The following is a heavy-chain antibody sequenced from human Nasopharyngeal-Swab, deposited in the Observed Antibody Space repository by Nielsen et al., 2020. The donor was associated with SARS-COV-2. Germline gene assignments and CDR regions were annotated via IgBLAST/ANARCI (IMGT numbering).Heavy chain of an antibody. CDR1: GFNFASFA. D-gene: IGHD1-14*01. Sequence: GESLKISCAASGFNFASFAMTWVRQAPGKGLEWVSTIGTSDDTYHTDSVKGRFAISRDNSKNKVYLQMDSLRPDDTALYYCARDPEYSALDIWGQGTMVTVSS. J-gene: IGHJ3*02. CDR2: IGTSDDT. V-gene: IGHV3-23*01. CDR3: ARDPEYSALDI.